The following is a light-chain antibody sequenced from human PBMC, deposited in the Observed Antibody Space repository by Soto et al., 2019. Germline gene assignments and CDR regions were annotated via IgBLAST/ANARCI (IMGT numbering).Light chain of an antibody. Sequence: DIQMTQSPSTLSASVGDTVTITCRASQALSNYLAWYQQKPGKAPKLLIYDASSLESGVPSRFSGSGSGTEFTLTISSLQPDDFATYYCQQYNSYSKTFGQGTKVDIK. J-gene: IGKJ1*01. CDR1: QALSNY. CDR2: DAS. V-gene: IGKV1-5*01. CDR3: QQYNSYSKT.